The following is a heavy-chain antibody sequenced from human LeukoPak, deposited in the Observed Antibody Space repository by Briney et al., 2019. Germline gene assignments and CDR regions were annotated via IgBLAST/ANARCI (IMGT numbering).Heavy chain of an antibody. D-gene: IGHD6-13*01. CDR1: GGSISSSNW. J-gene: IGHJ4*02. CDR2: INHSGST. CDR3: ARGFSTVTGDYFDY. V-gene: IGHV4-4*02. Sequence: SGTLSLTCAASGGSISSSNWWSWVRQPPGKGLEWIGEINHSGSTNYNPSLKSRVTISVDTSKNQFSLKLSSVTAADTAVYYCARGFSTVTGDYFDYWGQGTLVTVSS.